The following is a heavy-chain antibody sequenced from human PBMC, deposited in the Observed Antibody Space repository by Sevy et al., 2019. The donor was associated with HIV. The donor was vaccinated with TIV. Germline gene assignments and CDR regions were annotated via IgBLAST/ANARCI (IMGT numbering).Heavy chain of an antibody. CDR3: ARDKFGGYSYGNNNVYNYYGMDV. J-gene: IGHJ6*02. CDR2: ISYDGSNK. V-gene: IGHV3-30*04. CDR1: GFTFSSYA. D-gene: IGHD5-18*01. Sequence: GGSLRLSCAASGFTFSSYAMHWVRQAPGKGLEWVAVISYDGSNKYYADSVKGRFTISRDNSKNTLYLQMNSLRAEDMAVYFCARDKFGGYSYGNNNVYNYYGMDVWGQGTTVTVSS.